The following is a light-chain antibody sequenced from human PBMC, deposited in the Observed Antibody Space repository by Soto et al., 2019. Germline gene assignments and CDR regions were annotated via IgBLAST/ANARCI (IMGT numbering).Light chain of an antibody. J-gene: IGKJ1*01. V-gene: IGKV1-5*01. Sequence: DIQMTQSPSTLSASVGDRVTITCRASQSIRSWLAWYQQKPGKAPKLLIFDASSLESGVPLRFSGSGSGTDFTLTVSSLQPDEFATYYCQQYNDYPWTFGHGTKVEIK. CDR1: QSIRSW. CDR2: DAS. CDR3: QQYNDYPWT.